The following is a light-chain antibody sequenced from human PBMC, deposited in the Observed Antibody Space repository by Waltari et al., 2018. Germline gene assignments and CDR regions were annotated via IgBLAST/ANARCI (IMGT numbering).Light chain of an antibody. CDR1: SSDVGGYNY. Sequence: QSALTQPPSASGSPGQSVTISCTGTSSDVGGYNYVSWYQQHPGKAPKPRTYEVSTRPSGVPDRFSGSKSGNPASLTVSGLRAEDEADYYCSSYAGNNNVVFGGGTKLTVL. CDR3: SSYAGNNNVV. CDR2: EVS. J-gene: IGLJ2*01. V-gene: IGLV2-8*01.